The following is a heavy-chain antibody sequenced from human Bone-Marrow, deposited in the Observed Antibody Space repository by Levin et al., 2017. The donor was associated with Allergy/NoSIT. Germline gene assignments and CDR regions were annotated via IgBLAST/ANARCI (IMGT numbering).Heavy chain of an antibody. CDR3: ARGEAGYTAMVTY. J-gene: IGHJ4*02. D-gene: IGHD5-18*01. CDR2: ISYDGSNK. CDR1: GFTFSSYA. Sequence: GESLKISCAASGFTFSSYAMHWVRQAPGKGLEWVAVISYDGSNKYYADSVKGRFTISRDNSKNTLYLQMNSLRAEDTAVYYCARGEAGYTAMVTYWGQGTLVTVSS. V-gene: IGHV3-30*04.